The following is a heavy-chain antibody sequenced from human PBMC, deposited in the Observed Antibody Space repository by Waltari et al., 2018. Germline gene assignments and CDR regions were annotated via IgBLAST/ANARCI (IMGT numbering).Heavy chain of an antibody. CDR3: ATPYYDIVTGYYGSIDY. Sequence: QLQLQESGPGLVKPSETLSLTCTVSGGSISSSSYYWGWIRQPPGKGLEWIGSIYYSGSTYYNPSRKSRVTISVDTSKNQFSLKLSSVTAADTAVYYCATPYYDIVTGYYGSIDYWGQGTLVTVSS. CDR1: GGSISSSSYY. V-gene: IGHV4-39*01. J-gene: IGHJ4*02. D-gene: IGHD3-9*01. CDR2: IYYSGST.